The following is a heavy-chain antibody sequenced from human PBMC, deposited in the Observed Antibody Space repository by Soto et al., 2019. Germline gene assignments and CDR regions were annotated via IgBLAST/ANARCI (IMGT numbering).Heavy chain of an antibody. CDR3: AKEGYCSSTSCSDIGHCTNGVCLSTDY. Sequence: EVQLLESGGGLVQPGGSLRLSCVASGFAFSTHAMSWVRQAPGKGLEWVSTFSGSGGSTYYADSVKGRFTISRDNSKNTLYLQMNSLRAEDTAVYYCAKEGYCSSTSCSDIGHCTNGVCLSTDYWGQGTLVTVSS. V-gene: IGHV3-23*01. D-gene: IGHD2-2*01. CDR2: FSGSGGST. J-gene: IGHJ4*02. CDR1: GFAFSTHA.